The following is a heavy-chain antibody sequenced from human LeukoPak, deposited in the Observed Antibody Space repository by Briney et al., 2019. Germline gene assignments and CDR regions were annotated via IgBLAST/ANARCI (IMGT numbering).Heavy chain of an antibody. Sequence: ASVKVSCKASGYTFTSYDINWVRQATGQGLEWMGWMNPNSGNTGYAQKFQGRVTMTRNTSISTAYMELSSMRPEDTAVYYCARSDKRTIFGVVIVDYFDYWGQGTLVTVSS. CDR3: ARSDKRTIFGVVIVDYFDY. V-gene: IGHV1-8*01. CDR1: GYTFTSYD. J-gene: IGHJ4*02. CDR2: MNPNSGNT. D-gene: IGHD3-3*01.